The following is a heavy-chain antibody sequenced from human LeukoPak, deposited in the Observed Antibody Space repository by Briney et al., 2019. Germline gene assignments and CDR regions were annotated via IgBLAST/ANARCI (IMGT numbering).Heavy chain of an antibody. J-gene: IGHJ6*02. D-gene: IGHD3-10*02. CDR2: ISYDGGNK. CDR1: GFTFSSCG. V-gene: IGHV3-30*18. CDR3: AKGLNVGRYYYYGMDV. Sequence: GGSLRLSCAASGFTFSSCGMHWARQTPGKGLEWVAVISYDGGNKYYADSVKGRFTISRDNSENTLYLQMNSLRPEDTAVYYCAKGLNVGRYYYYGMDVWGQGTLVTVSS.